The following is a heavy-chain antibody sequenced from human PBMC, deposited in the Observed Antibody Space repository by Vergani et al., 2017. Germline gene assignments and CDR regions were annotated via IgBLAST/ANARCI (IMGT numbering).Heavy chain of an antibody. CDR3: TRVGEGARVFDY. CDR1: GFTFGDYA. V-gene: IGHV3-49*03. D-gene: IGHD1-26*01. Sequence: EVQLVESGGGLVQPGRSLRLSCTASGFTFGDYAMSWFRQAPGKGLEWVGFIISKAYGGTTEYAASVKGRFTISRDDSKSIAYRQMNSLKTEDTAVYYCTRVGEGARVFDYWGQGTLVTVSS. CDR2: IISKAYGGTT. J-gene: IGHJ4*02.